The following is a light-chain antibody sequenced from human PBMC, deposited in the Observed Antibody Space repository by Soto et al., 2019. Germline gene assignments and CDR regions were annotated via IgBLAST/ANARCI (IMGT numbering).Light chain of an antibody. CDR1: QSVSSN. CDR3: QQYNNWPSWT. J-gene: IGKJ1*01. V-gene: IGKV3-15*01. CDR2: GAS. Sequence: EIVMTQSPATLSMSPGERATLSCRASQSVSSNLAWYQQKPGQAPRLLIYGASTRATGIPDRFSGSGSGTEFTLTISLPQSDDFALYYCQQYNNWPSWTFGQGTKVEI.